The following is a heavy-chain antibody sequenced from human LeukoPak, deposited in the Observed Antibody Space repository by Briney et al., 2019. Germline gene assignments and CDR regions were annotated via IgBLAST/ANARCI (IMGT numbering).Heavy chain of an antibody. J-gene: IGHJ6*03. Sequence: PSETLSLTCAVYGGPFSGYYWSWIRQPPGKGLEWIGEINHSESTNYNPSLKSRVTISVDTSKNQFSLKLSSVTAADTAVYYCARAHGFYYYYYMDVWGKGTTVTVSS. CDR2: INHSEST. CDR3: ARAHGFYYYYYMDV. CDR1: GGPFSGYY. V-gene: IGHV4-34*01.